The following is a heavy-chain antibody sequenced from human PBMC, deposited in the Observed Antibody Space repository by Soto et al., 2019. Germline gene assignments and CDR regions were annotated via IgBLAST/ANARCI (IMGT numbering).Heavy chain of an antibody. CDR2: IYPGDSDT. J-gene: IGHJ4*02. CDR1: GYSFTSYW. CDR3: ARQNSSGWYYWHAGQNYFDY. V-gene: IGHV5-51*01. D-gene: IGHD6-19*01. Sequence: PGESLRISCKGSGYSFTSYWSGWVRQMPGKGLEWMGIIYPGDSDTRYSPSFQGQVTISADKSISTAYLQWSSLKASDTAMYYCARQNSSGWYYWHAGQNYFDYWGQGTLVTVSS.